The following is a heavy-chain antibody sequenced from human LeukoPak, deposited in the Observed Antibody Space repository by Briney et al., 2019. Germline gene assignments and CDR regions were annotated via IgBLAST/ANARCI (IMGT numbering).Heavy chain of an antibody. D-gene: IGHD6-19*01. CDR2: IYYSGST. CDR3: ARAVAVAAHFDY. J-gene: IGHJ4*02. Sequence: PSETLSLTCTVSGGSISSYYWSWIRQPPRKGLEWIGYIYYSGSTSYNPSLKSRVTISVDTSKNQFSLKLSSVTAADTAVYYCARAVAVAAHFDYWGQGTLVTVSS. CDR1: GGSISSYY. V-gene: IGHV4-59*01.